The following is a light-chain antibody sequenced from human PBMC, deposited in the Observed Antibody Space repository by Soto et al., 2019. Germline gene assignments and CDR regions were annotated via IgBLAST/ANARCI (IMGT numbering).Light chain of an antibody. V-gene: IGKV3-11*01. CDR1: QSVSSY. J-gene: IGKJ2*01. CDR2: DAS. Sequence: EIVLTQSPATLSLSPGERATLSCRASQSVSSYLAWYQQKPGQAPRLLIYDASNRATGIPARFSGSGSGTDFTTTTSSLENEEFPVYYCQQRSNWPPYTFGQEAELQIK. CDR3: QQRSNWPPYT.